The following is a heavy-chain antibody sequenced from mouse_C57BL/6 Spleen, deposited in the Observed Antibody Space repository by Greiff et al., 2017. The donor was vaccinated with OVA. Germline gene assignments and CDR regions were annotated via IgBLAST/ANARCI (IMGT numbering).Heavy chain of an antibody. CDR3: ARGGAGPYAMDY. CDR1: GYAFSRSW. CDR2: IYPGDGDT. V-gene: IGHV1-82*01. J-gene: IGHJ4*01. D-gene: IGHD6-1*01. Sequence: QVQLLQSGPELVKPGASVKISCKASGYAFSRSWMNWVKQRPGKGLEWIGRIYPGDGDTNYNGKFKGKATLTADKSSSTAYMQLSSLTSEDSAVYFCARGGAGPYAMDYWGQGTSVTVSS.